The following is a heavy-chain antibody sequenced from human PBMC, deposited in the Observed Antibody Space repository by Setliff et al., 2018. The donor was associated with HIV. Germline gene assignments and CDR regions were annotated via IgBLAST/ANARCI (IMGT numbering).Heavy chain of an antibody. Sequence: PGGSLRLSCAASGFSFRPYWMSWVRQAPGKGLEWVANMKYDGTEIYYVDAVKGRFTISRDNAKKSVFLHMNSLRGEATAVYYCVREGEYFDTIGHYLVRRFFDLWGQGTMVTVSS. J-gene: IGHJ3*01. V-gene: IGHV3-7*01. CDR3: VREGEYFDTIGHYLVRRFFDL. CDR2: MKYDGTEI. D-gene: IGHD3-9*01. CDR1: GFSFRPYW.